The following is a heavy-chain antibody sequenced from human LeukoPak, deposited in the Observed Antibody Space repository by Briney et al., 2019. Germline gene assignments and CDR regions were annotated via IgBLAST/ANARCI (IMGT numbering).Heavy chain of an antibody. Sequence: SETLSLTCTVSGGSISSYYWSWIRQPPGKGLEWIGYIYYSGSTNYNPSLKSRVTISVDTSKNQFSLKLSSVTAADTAVYYCARENGRGVISPYYDLWGQGTLVTAS. CDR1: GGSISSYY. CDR3: ARENGRGVISPYYDL. CDR2: IYYSGST. D-gene: IGHD3-10*01. J-gene: IGHJ4*02. V-gene: IGHV4-59*01.